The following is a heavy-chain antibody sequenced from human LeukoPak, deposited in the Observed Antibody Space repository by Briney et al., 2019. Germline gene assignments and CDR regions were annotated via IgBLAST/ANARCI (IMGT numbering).Heavy chain of an antibody. D-gene: IGHD3-22*01. CDR2: INHSGST. J-gene: IGHJ5*02. CDR3: ARGRRIVVVITTNNWFDP. CDR1: GYSINSGYY. Sequence: SETLSLTCTVSGYSINSGYYWSWIRPPPGRGLEWIGEINHSGSTNYNPSLKSRVTISVDTSKNQFSLKLSSVTAADTAVYYCARGRRIVVVITTNNWFDPWGQGTLVTVSS. V-gene: IGHV4-34*01.